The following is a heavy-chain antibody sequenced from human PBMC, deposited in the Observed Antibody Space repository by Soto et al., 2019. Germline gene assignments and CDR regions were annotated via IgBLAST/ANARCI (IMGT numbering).Heavy chain of an antibody. J-gene: IGHJ2*01. D-gene: IGHD1-26*01. CDR3: ARGGSLNWYFDL. CDR2: INSDGSST. CDR1: GFNFSSYW. Sequence: EVQLVESGGGLVQPGGSLRLSCAASGFNFSSYWMHWVRQAPGKGLVWVSRINSDGSSTSYADSVKGRFTISRDNAKNTLYLQMNSLRAEDTAVYYCARGGSLNWYFDLCGRGTLVTVSS. V-gene: IGHV3-74*01.